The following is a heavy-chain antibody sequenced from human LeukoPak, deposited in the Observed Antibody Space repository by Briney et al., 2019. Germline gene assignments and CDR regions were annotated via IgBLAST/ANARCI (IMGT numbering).Heavy chain of an antibody. V-gene: IGHV3-23*01. CDR3: AKDVGKWESLHFFDY. D-gene: IGHD1-26*01. J-gene: IGHJ4*02. Sequence: PGGSLRLSCLTSGFTLSTNAMSWVRQAPGKGLEWISGISGSGASTYYADSVKGRFTISRDDSRNTLYLQMNSLRGDDTAVYYCAKDVGKWESLHFFDYWGQGILVAVSS. CDR1: GFTLSTNA. CDR2: ISGSGAST.